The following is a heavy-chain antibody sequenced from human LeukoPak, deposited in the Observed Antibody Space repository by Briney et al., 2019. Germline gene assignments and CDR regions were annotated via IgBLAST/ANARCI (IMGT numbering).Heavy chain of an antibody. CDR3: ARERDQRYYYGSGSYYNLSD. CDR2: ISSSSSTI. CDR1: GFTFSSYS. Sequence: PGGSLRLSCAASGFTFSSYSMNWVRQAPGKGLEWVSYISSSSSTIYYADSVKGRFTISRDNAKNSLCLQMNSLRAEDTAVYYCARERDQRYYYGSGSYYNLSDWGQGTLVTVSS. V-gene: IGHV3-48*01. D-gene: IGHD3-10*01. J-gene: IGHJ4*02.